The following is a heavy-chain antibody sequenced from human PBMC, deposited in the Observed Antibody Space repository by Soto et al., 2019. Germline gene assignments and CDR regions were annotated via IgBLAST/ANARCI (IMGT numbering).Heavy chain of an antibody. Sequence: QVQLQESGPGLVKPSGTLSLTCAVSSGSISSSNWWSWVRQPPGKGLEWIGEIAHSGSTNYNPSLKSRVTISVDKSKNQFSLTRNSVTAADTAVYYCARRPGYYWYFDLWGRGTLVTVSS. J-gene: IGHJ2*01. V-gene: IGHV4-4*02. CDR3: ARRPGYYWYFDL. CDR2: IAHSGST. CDR1: SGSISSSNW. D-gene: IGHD6-25*01.